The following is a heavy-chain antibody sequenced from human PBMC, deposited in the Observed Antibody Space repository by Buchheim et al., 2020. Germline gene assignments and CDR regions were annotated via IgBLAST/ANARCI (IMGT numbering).Heavy chain of an antibody. CDR2: ISSSSSYT. V-gene: IGHV3-11*05. J-gene: IGHJ6*03. Sequence: QVQLVESGGGLVKPGGSLRLSCAASGFTFSDYYMSWIRQAPGKGLEWVSYISSSSSYTNYAASVKGRFTISRDNAKNSLYLEMNSLRAEDTAVYYCARDLYQGSGSYYQSHRRENYDYYYYMDVWGKGTT. CDR3: ARDLYQGSGSYYQSHRRENYDYYYYMDV. D-gene: IGHD3-10*01. CDR1: GFTFSDYY.